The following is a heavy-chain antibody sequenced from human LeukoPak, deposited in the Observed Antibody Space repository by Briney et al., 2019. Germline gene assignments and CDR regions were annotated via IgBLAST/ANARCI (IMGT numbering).Heavy chain of an antibody. CDR3: ARHSAVGGVITL. D-gene: IGHD3-10*01. Sequence: SETLSLTCTVSGGSISSYYWSWIRQPPGKGLEWIGYIYYSGSTNYNPSLKSRVTISVDTSKNQFSVRLNSVTAADTAMYFCARHSAVGGVITLWGQGTMVTVSS. V-gene: IGHV4-59*08. CDR2: IYYSGST. J-gene: IGHJ4*02. CDR1: GGSISSYY.